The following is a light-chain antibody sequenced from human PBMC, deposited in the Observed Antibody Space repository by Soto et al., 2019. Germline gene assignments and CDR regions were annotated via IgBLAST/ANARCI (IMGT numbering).Light chain of an antibody. Sequence: EIVLTQSPGTLSLSPGERATLSCRASQSVSSSYFAWYQQKPGQAPRLLIYGASSRATGIPDRFSGSGSGTDFTRTISRLEPEDFAVYYCQHYGNTLWTFGQGTKVESK. V-gene: IGKV3-20*01. CDR1: QSVSSSY. CDR3: QHYGNTLWT. J-gene: IGKJ1*01. CDR2: GAS.